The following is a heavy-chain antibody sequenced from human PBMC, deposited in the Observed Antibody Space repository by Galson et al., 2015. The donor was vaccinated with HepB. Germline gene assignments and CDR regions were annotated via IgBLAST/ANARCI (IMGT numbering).Heavy chain of an antibody. CDR3: ARHVVCSSTSCYSHLHWFDP. CDR2: IYYSGST. D-gene: IGHD2-2*02. Sequence: SETLSLTCTVSGGSISSSNYYWGWIRQPPGKGLEWIESIYYSGSTYYNPSLKSRVTISVDTSKNQFSLKLSSVTAADTAVYYCARHVVCSSTSCYSHLHWFDPWGQGTLVTVSS. J-gene: IGHJ5*02. V-gene: IGHV4-39*01. CDR1: GGSISSSNYY.